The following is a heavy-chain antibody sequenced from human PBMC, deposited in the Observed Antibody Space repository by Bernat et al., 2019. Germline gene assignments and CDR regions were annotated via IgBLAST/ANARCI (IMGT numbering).Heavy chain of an antibody. CDR1: GFTFSSYS. Sequence: EVQLVESGGGLVKPGGSLRLSCAASGFTFSSYSMNWVRQAPGKGLEWVSSISSSSSYIYYADSVKGRFTISRDNARNSLYLQRNSLRAEDTAVYYCARGGGGYYATWFDPWGQGTLVTVSS. J-gene: IGHJ5*02. CDR3: ARGGGGYYATWFDP. D-gene: IGHD1-26*01. V-gene: IGHV3-21*01. CDR2: ISSSSSYI.